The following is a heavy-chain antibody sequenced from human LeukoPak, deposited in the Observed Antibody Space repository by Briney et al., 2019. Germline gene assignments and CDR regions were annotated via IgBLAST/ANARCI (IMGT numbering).Heavy chain of an antibody. CDR2: ISSSSSYI. V-gene: IGHV3-21*01. Sequence: GGSLRLSCAASGFTFKTYTMHWVRQAPGMGLEWVSSISSSSSYIFYADSVKGRFTISRDNAKNSLYLQMSSLRAEDAAVYYCARELTMIVVAGEYFDYWGQGTLVTVSS. J-gene: IGHJ4*02. D-gene: IGHD3-22*01. CDR1: GFTFKTYT. CDR3: ARELTMIVVAGEYFDY.